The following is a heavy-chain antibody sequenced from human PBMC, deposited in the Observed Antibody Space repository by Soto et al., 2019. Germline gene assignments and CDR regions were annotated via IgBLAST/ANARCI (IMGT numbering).Heavy chain of an antibody. CDR1: GGSISGYY. J-gene: IGHJ3*01. CDR2: ISYSGST. V-gene: IGHV4-59*08. Sequence: SETLSLTCTVSGGSISGYYWSGIRQSPEKGLEYIGYISYSGSTNYNPSLKSRVTTSLDTSKNQFSLKLSSVTAADTAIYYCASLNFDILTGYYAFDLWGQGTMVTVSS. D-gene: IGHD3-9*01. CDR3: ASLNFDILTGYYAFDL.